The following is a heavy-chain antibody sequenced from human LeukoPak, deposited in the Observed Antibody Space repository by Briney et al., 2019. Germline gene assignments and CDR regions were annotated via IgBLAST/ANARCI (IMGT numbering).Heavy chain of an antibody. V-gene: IGHV4-59*06. J-gene: IGHJ4*02. CDR2: IYYSGST. D-gene: IGHD3-22*01. CDR3: ARESMDYYDSSGYPIY. CDR1: GGSISTYY. Sequence: SETLSLTCTVSGGSISTYYWSWIRQHPGKGLEWIGYIYYSGSTYYNPSLKSRVTISVDTSRNQFSLKLSSVTAADTAVYYCARESMDYYDSSGYPIYWGQGTLVTVSS.